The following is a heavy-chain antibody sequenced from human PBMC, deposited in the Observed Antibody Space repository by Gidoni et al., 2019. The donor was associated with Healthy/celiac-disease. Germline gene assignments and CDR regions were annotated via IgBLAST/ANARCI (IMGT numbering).Heavy chain of an antibody. Sequence: QLQLQESGPGLVKPSETLSLTCTVSGGSISSSSYYWGWIRQPPGKGLEWIGSIYYSGSTYYNPSLKSRVTISVDTSKNQFSLKLSSVTAADTAVYYCACPLGGYSYGDYGMDVWGQGTTVTVSS. D-gene: IGHD5-18*01. J-gene: IGHJ6*02. CDR1: GGSISSSSYY. V-gene: IGHV4-39*01. CDR2: IYYSGST. CDR3: ACPLGGYSYGDYGMDV.